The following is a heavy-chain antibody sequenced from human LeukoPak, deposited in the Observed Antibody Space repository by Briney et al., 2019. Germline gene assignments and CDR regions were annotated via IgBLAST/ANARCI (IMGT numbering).Heavy chain of an antibody. J-gene: IGHJ4*02. CDR3: AREQSSTVTTYFDY. CDR2: IWYDGSNK. Sequence: GGSLRLSCAASGFTFSSYGMHWVRQAPGKGLEWVAVIWYDGSNKYYADSVKGRFTISRDNSKNTLYLQMNSLRAEDTAVYYCAREQSSTVTTYFDYWGQGTLVTVSS. V-gene: IGHV3-33*01. CDR1: GFTFSSYG. D-gene: IGHD4-17*01.